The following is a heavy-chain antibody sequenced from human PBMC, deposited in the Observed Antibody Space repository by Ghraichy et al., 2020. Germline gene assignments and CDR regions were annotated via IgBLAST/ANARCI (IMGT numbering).Heavy chain of an antibody. CDR3: ARDCDGYDSSGYYCLDAFDI. J-gene: IGHJ3*02. Sequence: GGSLRLSCAASGFTFSSYEMNWVRQAPGKGLEWVSYISSSGSTIYYADSVKDRFTISRDNAKKSLYLQMKSLRAEDTAVYYCARDCDGYDSSGYYCLDAFDIWGQGTMVTVSS. CDR1: GFTFSSYE. V-gene: IGHV3-48*03. D-gene: IGHD3-22*01. CDR2: ISSSGSTI.